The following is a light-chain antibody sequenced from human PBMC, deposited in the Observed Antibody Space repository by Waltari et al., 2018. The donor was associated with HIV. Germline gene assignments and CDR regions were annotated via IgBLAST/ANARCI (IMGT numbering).Light chain of an antibody. CDR2: GSS. J-gene: IGKJ2*03. CDR3: QQYNNWPLYS. CDR1: QSVNTN. Sequence: EIVMTQSPATLSVSPGERATLSCRASQSVNTNLAWYQQKPGQAPSLLIYGSSFRATGIPARFSCSGSGTDFTLTISSLQSEDFAVYYCQQYNNWPLYSFGQGTKLEIK. V-gene: IGKV3-15*01.